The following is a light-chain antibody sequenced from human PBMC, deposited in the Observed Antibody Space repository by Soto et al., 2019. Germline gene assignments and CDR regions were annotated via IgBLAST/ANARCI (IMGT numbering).Light chain of an antibody. CDR2: KAS. CDR1: QSVTNW. V-gene: IGKV1-5*03. Sequence: DIQMTQSPSTLSASVGDRVTITCRASQSVTNWLAWYQQKPGKAPKLLIYKASNLESGVPSRFSGSVSGTEFTLTISSLQPDDFATYYCQQYNTSPPYTFGQGTKLEIK. J-gene: IGKJ2*01. CDR3: QQYNTSPPYT.